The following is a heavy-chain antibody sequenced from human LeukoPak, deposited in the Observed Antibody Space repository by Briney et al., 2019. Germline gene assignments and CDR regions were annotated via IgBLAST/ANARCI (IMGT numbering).Heavy chain of an antibody. D-gene: IGHD6-19*01. CDR3: ARKEQWLPHDAFDI. J-gene: IGHJ3*02. Sequence: SETLSLTCAVYGGSFSGYYWSWIRQPPGKGLEWIGEINHSGSTNYNPSLKSRVTISVDTSKNQFSLRLSSVTAADTAVYYCARKEQWLPHDAFDIWGQGTMVTVSS. CDR2: INHSGST. CDR1: GGSFSGYY. V-gene: IGHV4-34*01.